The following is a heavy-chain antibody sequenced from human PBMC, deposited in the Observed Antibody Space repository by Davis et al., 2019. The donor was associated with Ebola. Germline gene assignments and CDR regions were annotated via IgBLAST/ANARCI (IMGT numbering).Heavy chain of an antibody. V-gene: IGHV4-30-4*01. CDR3: ARGTVEPRPPDS. CDR2: IYYIGSA. CDR1: GCSINNGDYF. J-gene: IGHJ4*02. Sequence: MPSETLSLTCTVSGCSINNGDYFWTWIRQPPGKGLEWIGHIYYIGSAFYNPSLKSRVAISVDTSKNQFSLRLTSVNAADTALYYCARGTVEPRPPDSWGQGIQVTVSS. D-gene: IGHD6-19*01.